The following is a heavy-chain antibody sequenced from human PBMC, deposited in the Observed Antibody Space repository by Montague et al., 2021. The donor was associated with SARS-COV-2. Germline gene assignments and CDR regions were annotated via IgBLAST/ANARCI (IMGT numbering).Heavy chain of an antibody. CDR3: ARDLGDY. CDR1: GGSISSYY. Sequence: SETLSLTCTVSGGSISSYYWSWIRQPPGKRLEWIGYIYYGGSTNYNPSLKSRVTISVDTSKNQFSLKLSSVTAADTAVYYCARDLGDYWGQGTLVTVSP. J-gene: IGHJ4*02. V-gene: IGHV4-59*13. CDR2: IYYGGST.